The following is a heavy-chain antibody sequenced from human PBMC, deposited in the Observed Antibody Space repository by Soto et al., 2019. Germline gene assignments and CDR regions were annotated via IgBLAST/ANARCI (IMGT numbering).Heavy chain of an antibody. Sequence: QGQLVQSGGEVKKPGASVKVSCKASGYTFTRYGISWVRQAPGQGLERMGWISAYNGDTKYAQNFQGRVTMTVDTSTTTAYMELRSLTSDDRAVYYCAKNGQPPYYYNGMDVWGQGTTVTVS. CDR2: ISAYNGDT. J-gene: IGHJ6*02. D-gene: IGHD2-8*01. CDR1: GYTFTRYG. CDR3: AKNGQPPYYYNGMDV. V-gene: IGHV1-18*01.